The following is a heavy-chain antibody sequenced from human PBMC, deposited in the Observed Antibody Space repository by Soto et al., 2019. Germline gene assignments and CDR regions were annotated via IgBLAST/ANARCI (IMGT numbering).Heavy chain of an antibody. CDR3: AQTLGLAVAGPGRFDL. V-gene: IGHV1-69*05. CDR2: ITPIFGTA. J-gene: IGHJ2*01. D-gene: IGHD6-19*01. CDR1: GGTFSNYA. Sequence: QVQLVQSGAEVKKPGSSVKVSCKASGGTFSNYAISWVRQAPGQGLEWMGGITPIFGTANYAQKFQGRVTITXXEXMXTAYMELSRLRSEDTAVYYCAQTLGLAVAGPGRFDLWGRGTLVTVSS.